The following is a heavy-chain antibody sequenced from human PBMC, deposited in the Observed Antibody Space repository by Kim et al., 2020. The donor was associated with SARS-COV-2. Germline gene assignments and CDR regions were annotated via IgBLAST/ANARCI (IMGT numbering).Heavy chain of an antibody. Sequence: GGSLRLSCAASGFTFSDYYMSWIRQAPGKGLEWVSYISSSGSTIYYADSVKGRFTISRDNAKNSLYLQMNSLRAEDTAVYYCASDYGGNSAYYYYGMDVWGQGTTVTVSS. CDR1: GFTFSDYY. J-gene: IGHJ6*02. CDR3: ASDYGGNSAYYYYGMDV. V-gene: IGHV3-11*04. D-gene: IGHD4-17*01. CDR2: ISSSGSTI.